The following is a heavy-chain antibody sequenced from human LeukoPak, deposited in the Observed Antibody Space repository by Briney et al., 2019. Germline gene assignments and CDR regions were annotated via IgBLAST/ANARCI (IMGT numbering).Heavy chain of an antibody. Sequence: GGSLRLSCAASGFTVSSNYMSWVRQAPGEGLEWVSVIYSGGSTYYADSVKGRFTISRDNSKNTLYLQMNSLRAEDTAVYYCARERLNAFDIWGQETMVTVSS. CDR3: ARERLNAFDI. J-gene: IGHJ3*02. V-gene: IGHV3-53*01. D-gene: IGHD2-8*01. CDR1: GFTVSSNY. CDR2: IYSGGST.